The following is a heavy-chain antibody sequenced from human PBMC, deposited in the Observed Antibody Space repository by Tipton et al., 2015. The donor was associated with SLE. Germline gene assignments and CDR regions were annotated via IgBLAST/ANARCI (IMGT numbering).Heavy chain of an antibody. CDR2: ISYDGSNK. V-gene: IGHV3-30-3*01. CDR1: GFTFSSYA. CDR3: ARDGTGYSSSSPYFDY. D-gene: IGHD6-6*01. J-gene: IGHJ4*02. Sequence: SLRLSCAASGFTFSSYAMHWVRQAPGKGLGWVAVISYDGSNKYYADSVKGRFTISRDNSKNTLYLQMNSLRAEDTAVYYCARDGTGYSSSSPYFDYWGQGTLVTVSS.